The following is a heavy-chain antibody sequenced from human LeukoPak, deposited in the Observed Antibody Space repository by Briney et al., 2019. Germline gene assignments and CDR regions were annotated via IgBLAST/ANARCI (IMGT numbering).Heavy chain of an antibody. Sequence: GGSLRLSCAASGFTFSDYYMSWIRQAPGKGLEWVSYISSSGSTIYYADSVKGRFTISRDNAKNSLYLQMNSLRAEDTAVYYCARPRGYSYDPDYYYMDVWGKGTTVTISS. CDR3: ARPRGYSYDPDYYYMDV. CDR1: GFTFSDYY. CDR2: ISSSGSTI. V-gene: IGHV3-11*01. D-gene: IGHD5-18*01. J-gene: IGHJ6*03.